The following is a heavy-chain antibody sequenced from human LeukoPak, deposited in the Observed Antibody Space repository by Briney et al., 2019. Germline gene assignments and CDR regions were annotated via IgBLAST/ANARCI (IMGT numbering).Heavy chain of an antibody. CDR3: VRVSTASGGAFDV. CDR2: LSLGEVA. V-gene: IGHV4-59*13. Sequence: PSETLSLTCTISGGSIRSDYWSWIRQPPGKGLEWIGYLSLGEVAFYNPSLESRLTTSADTSKNQFSLNLTSVTAADTAMYYCVRVSTASGGAFDVWGQGTMVTVSS. D-gene: IGHD2-21*02. CDR1: GGSIRSDY. J-gene: IGHJ3*01.